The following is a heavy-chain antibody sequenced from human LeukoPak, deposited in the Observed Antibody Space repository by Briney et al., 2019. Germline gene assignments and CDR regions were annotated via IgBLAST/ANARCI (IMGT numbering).Heavy chain of an antibody. CDR3: ARVSAGDFWSGYYGYFQH. J-gene: IGHJ1*01. CDR1: GFTVSSNY. Sequence: GGSLRLSCAASGFTVSSNYMSWVRQAPGKGLEWVSVIYSGGSTYYADSVKGRFTISRDNSKNTLYLQMNSLRAEDTAVYYCARVSAGDFWSGYYGYFQHWGQGTLVTVSS. CDR2: IYSGGST. D-gene: IGHD3-3*01. V-gene: IGHV3-53*01.